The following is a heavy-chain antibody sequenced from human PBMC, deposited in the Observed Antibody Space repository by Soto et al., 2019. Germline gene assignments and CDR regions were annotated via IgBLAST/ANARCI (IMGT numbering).Heavy chain of an antibody. CDR2: INHSGST. Sequence: SETLSLTCAVYGGSFSGYYWSWIRQPPGKGLEWIGEINHSGSTNYNPSLKRRVTISVDTSKNQFSLKLSSVTAADTAVYYCAREVPYYYDSSGYDYSRVIYYSDYWGQGTLVTDSS. V-gene: IGHV4-34*01. D-gene: IGHD3-22*01. CDR3: AREVPYYYDSSGYDYSRVIYYSDY. CDR1: GGSFSGYY. J-gene: IGHJ4*02.